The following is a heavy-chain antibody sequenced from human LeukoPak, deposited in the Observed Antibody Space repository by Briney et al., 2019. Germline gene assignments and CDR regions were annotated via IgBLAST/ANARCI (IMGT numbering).Heavy chain of an antibody. Sequence: GGSRRLSCAASGFTFDDYAMHWVRQAPGKGLEWVSGISWNSGNIGYADSVKGRFTISRDNAKNSLYLQMNSLRAEDTALYYCAKAYSSSSGTNYFDYWGQGTLVTVSS. D-gene: IGHD6-6*01. CDR2: ISWNSGNI. J-gene: IGHJ4*02. CDR1: GFTFDDYA. CDR3: AKAYSSSSGTNYFDY. V-gene: IGHV3-9*01.